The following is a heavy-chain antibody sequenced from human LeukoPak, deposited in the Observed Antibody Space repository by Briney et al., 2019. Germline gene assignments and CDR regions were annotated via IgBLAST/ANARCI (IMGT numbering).Heavy chain of an antibody. J-gene: IGHJ5*01. CDR2: ISYDGTNK. Sequence: SGGSLRLSCAASGFIFRNCAMHWVRQAPGKGLDWVAVISYDGTNKYYADSVKGRFTISRDNSKNTLFLQMNSLRVEDTAVYYCAREFDSWGQGTLVTVSS. CDR1: GFIFRNCA. CDR3: AREFDS. V-gene: IGHV3-30*01.